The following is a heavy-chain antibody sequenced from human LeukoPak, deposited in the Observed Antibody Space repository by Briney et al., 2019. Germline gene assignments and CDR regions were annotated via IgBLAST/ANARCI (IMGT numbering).Heavy chain of an antibody. J-gene: IGHJ4*02. CDR1: GFTFSSYA. CDR3: AKVRGYSYGPHPYYFDY. V-gene: IGHV3-23*01. Sequence: GGSLRLSCAASGFTFSSYAMSWVRQAPGEGLEWVSAISGSGGSTYYADSVKGRFTISRDNSKNTLYLQMNSLRAEDTAVYYCAKVRGYSYGPHPYYFDYWGQGTLVTVSS. CDR2: ISGSGGST. D-gene: IGHD5-18*01.